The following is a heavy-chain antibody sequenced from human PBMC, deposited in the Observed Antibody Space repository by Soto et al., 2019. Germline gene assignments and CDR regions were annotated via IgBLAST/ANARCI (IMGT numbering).Heavy chain of an antibody. Sequence: QVQLQESGPGLVKPSGTLSLTCAVSGGSIGSSNWWSWVRQPPGKGLEWIGEVYLSESTNYSPSLKXXIXIXXDKSKNQFSLKLRSVTAADTAVYYCARDTAGAFDSWGQGTLVIVSS. J-gene: IGHJ4*02. CDR1: GGSIGSSNW. CDR2: VYLSEST. V-gene: IGHV4-4*02. D-gene: IGHD3-10*01. CDR3: ARDTAGAFDS.